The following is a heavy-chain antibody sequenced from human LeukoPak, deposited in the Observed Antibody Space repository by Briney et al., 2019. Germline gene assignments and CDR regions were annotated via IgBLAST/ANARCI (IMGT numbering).Heavy chain of an antibody. D-gene: IGHD2-2*01. J-gene: IGHJ4*02. CDR1: GYTFTSYY. Sequence: GASVKVSCKASGYTFTSYYMHWVRQAPGQGLEWMGIINPSGGSTSYAQKFQGRVTMTRDTSTSTVYMELSSLRSEDTAVYYCARGPLFGVVPAAVYYFDYWGQGTLVTVSS. CDR2: INPSGGST. V-gene: IGHV1-46*01. CDR3: ARGPLFGVVPAAVYYFDY.